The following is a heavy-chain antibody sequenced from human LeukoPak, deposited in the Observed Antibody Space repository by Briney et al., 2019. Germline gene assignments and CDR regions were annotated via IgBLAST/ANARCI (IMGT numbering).Heavy chain of an antibody. J-gene: IGHJ4*02. CDR1: GFTVSSNY. D-gene: IGHD6-19*01. V-gene: IGHV3-66*01. CDR3: ARDQVAVAGPGGLDY. CDR2: IYSGGST. Sequence: GGSLRLSCAASGFTVSSNYMSWVRQAPGKGLEWVSVIYSGGSTYYADSVKGRFTISRDNSKNTLYLQMNSLRAEDTAVYYCARDQVAVAGPGGLDYWGQGTLVTVSS.